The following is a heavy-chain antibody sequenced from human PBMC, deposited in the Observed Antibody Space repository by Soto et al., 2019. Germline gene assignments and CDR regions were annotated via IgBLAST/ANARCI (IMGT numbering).Heavy chain of an antibody. CDR2: ISYDGSNK. CDR3: ARDNGDYGPEYLDY. V-gene: IGHV3-30-3*01. CDR1: GFTFSSYA. D-gene: IGHD4-17*01. J-gene: IGHJ4*02. Sequence: QVQLVESGGGVVQPGRSLRLSCAASGFTFSSYAMHWVRQAPGKGLEWVAVISYDGSNKYYADSVKGRFTISRDNSKNTLYLQMNSLRAEDTAVYYCARDNGDYGPEYLDYWVQGTLVTVSS.